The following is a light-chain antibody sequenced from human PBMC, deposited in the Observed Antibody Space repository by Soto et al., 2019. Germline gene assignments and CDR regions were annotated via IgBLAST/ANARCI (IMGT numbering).Light chain of an antibody. J-gene: IGKJ1*01. CDR2: GAS. V-gene: IGKV3D-15*01. CDR1: QRLSASD. CDR3: QQYNNWPPWT. Sequence: EIVLTQSPGTLSLSPGQRATLSCRASQRLSASDIAWYQQKPGQAPRLLIYGASSRATGIPDRFSGSGSGKEFTLTISSLQSEDFAVYYCQQYNNWPPWTFGQGTKVDIK.